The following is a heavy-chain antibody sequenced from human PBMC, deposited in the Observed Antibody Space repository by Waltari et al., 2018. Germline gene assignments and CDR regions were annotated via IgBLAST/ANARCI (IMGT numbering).Heavy chain of an antibody. D-gene: IGHD6-13*01. CDR2: INQSGST. J-gene: IGHJ4*02. CDR3: ARGGSSWYLSY. CDR1: GGSSGAYH. V-gene: IGHV4-34*01. Sequence: QVQLQQWGAGLLKPSEPLSLTCAVYGGSSGAYHCSWSRQPPGKGLEWLEEINQSGSTNYTPSLKSRVTISVDTSKNQFSLKLSSVTAADTAVYYCARGGSSWYLSYWGQGTLVTVSS.